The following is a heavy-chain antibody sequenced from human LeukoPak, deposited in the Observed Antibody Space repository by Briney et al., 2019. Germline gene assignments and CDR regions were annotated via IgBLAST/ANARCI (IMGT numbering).Heavy chain of an antibody. CDR3: ARQFDY. Sequence: GGPLRLSCAASGFTFSSYSMNWVRQAPGKGLEWVSSISSSSSYIYYAGSVKGRFTISRDNAKNSLYLQMNSLRAEDTAVYYCARQFDYWGQGTLVAVSS. J-gene: IGHJ4*02. CDR1: GFTFSSYS. V-gene: IGHV3-21*01. CDR2: ISSSSSYI.